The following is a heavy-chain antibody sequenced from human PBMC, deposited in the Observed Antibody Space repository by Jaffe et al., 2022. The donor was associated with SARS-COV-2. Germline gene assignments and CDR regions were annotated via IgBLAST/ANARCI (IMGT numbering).Heavy chain of an antibody. CDR1: GFTFDDYA. J-gene: IGHJ4*02. D-gene: IGHD4-4*01. CDR3: AKDLHSNYGLGRRSTGGYFDY. CDR2: ISWNSGSI. Sequence: EVQLVESGGGLVQPGRSLRLSCAASGFTFDDYAMHWVRQAPGKGLEWVSGISWNSGSIGYADSVKGRFTISRDNAKNSLYLQMNSLRAEDTALYYCAKDLHSNYGLGRRSTGGYFDYWGQGTLVTVSS. V-gene: IGHV3-9*01.